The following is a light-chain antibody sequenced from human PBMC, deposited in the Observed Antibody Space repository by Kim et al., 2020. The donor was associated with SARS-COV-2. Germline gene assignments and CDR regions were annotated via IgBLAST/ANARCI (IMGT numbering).Light chain of an antibody. J-gene: IGKJ5*01. CDR1: QDIRND. Sequence: ASVGDRVTIACTANQDIRNDLGCYQQNPGRAPTRLIYGASSFPSGVPSRFSGSGSGTEFTLTISSVQPEDFATYFCLQHSTYPITFGQGTRLEIK. CDR3: LQHSTYPIT. V-gene: IGKV1-17*01. CDR2: GAS.